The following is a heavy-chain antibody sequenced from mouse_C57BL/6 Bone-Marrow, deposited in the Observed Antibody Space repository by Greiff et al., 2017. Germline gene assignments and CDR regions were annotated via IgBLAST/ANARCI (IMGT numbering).Heavy chain of an antibody. Sequence: EVKLLESGAELVKPGASVKLSCTASGFNIKDYYMHWVKQRTEQGLEWIGRIDPEDGETKYAPKFQGKATITADPSSNTAYLQLSSLTSEDTAVYYCARGDGTTGLAMDYWGQGTSVTVSS. CDR2: IDPEDGET. V-gene: IGHV14-2*01. J-gene: IGHJ4*01. D-gene: IGHD3-1*01. CDR1: GFNIKDYY. CDR3: ARGDGTTGLAMDY.